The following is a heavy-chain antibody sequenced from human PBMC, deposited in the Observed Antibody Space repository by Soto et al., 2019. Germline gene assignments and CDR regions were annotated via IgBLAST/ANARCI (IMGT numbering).Heavy chain of an antibody. CDR1: GGTFSSYA. D-gene: IGHD1-26*01. CDR2: IIPIFGTA. J-gene: IGHJ4*02. Sequence: QVQLVQSGAEVKKPGSSVKVSCKASGGTFSSYAISWVRQAPGQGLEWMGGIIPIFGTANYAQKFQGRVTIPANISTTTAYRELGSLRSGDTAGYYCAREGGVGATTGWDWGQGTLVTVSS. CDR3: AREGGVGATTGWD. V-gene: IGHV1-69*06.